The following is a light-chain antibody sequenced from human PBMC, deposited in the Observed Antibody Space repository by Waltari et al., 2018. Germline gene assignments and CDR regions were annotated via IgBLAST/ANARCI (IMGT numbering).Light chain of an antibody. J-gene: IGKJ4*01. Sequence: EIVLTQSPGTLSLSPGERATLSCRASQSVSSSYVAWYQPKPGQAPRLLIYGASSRATGIPDRFSGSGSGTDFTLTISRLEPEDFAVYYCQQYGSSPLTFGGGTKVEIK. V-gene: IGKV3-20*01. CDR3: QQYGSSPLT. CDR1: QSVSSSY. CDR2: GAS.